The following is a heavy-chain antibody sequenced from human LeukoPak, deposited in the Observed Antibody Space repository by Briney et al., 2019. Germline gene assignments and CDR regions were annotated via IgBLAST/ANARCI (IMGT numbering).Heavy chain of an antibody. J-gene: IGHJ2*01. V-gene: IGHV1-8*01. CDR1: GYTFTSYD. D-gene: IGHD3-22*01. CDR2: MNPHSGNT. Sequence: GASVKVSCKASGYTFTSYDINWVRQATGQGLEWMGWMNPHSGNTGYAQKFQGRVTMTRNTSISTAYMELSSLRSEDTAVYYCARDRRITMIVVPTKPHWYFDLWGRGTLVTVSS. CDR3: ARDRRITMIVVPTKPHWYFDL.